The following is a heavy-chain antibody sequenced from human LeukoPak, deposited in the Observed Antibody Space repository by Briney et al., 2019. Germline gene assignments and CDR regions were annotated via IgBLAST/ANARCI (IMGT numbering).Heavy chain of an antibody. Sequence: SETLSLTCTVSGDSISSGTYYWTWIRQPAGKGLEWIGRVYTSGSTNFNPSLKSRVSISLDTSQNQFSLKLSSVTAADTAVYYGAKSDYYASGLDYWGQGTLVTVSS. CDR3: AKSDYYASGLDY. CDR2: VYTSGST. CDR1: GDSISSGTYY. J-gene: IGHJ4*02. D-gene: IGHD3-10*01. V-gene: IGHV4-61*02.